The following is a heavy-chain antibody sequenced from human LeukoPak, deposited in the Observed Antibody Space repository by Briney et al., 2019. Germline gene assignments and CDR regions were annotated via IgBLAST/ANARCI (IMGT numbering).Heavy chain of an antibody. Sequence: PGESLKISCKGSVYSFTSYWIGWVRQMPGKGLEWMGIIYPGDSDTRYSPSFQGQVTISADKSISTAYLQWSSLKASDTAMYYCATSPGIAAAQLGYWGQGTLVTVSS. CDR3: ATSPGIAAAQLGY. D-gene: IGHD6-13*01. CDR2: IYPGDSDT. CDR1: VYSFTSYW. V-gene: IGHV5-51*01. J-gene: IGHJ4*02.